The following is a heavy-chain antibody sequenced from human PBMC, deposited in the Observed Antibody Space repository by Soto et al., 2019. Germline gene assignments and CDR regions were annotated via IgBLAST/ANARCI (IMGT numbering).Heavy chain of an antibody. Sequence: EMQLVQSGGGLIQPGGSLRLSCAVSGFTVSSNSITWVRQAPVQGLEWVSVLHSDVSTYYVDSVKGRFVISRDNSKNTVYLQMNSLRAEDTAIYYCARELGGSWYNWFDPWGQGTLVTVSS. J-gene: IGHJ5*02. CDR3: ARELGGSWYNWFDP. D-gene: IGHD2-15*01. CDR1: GFTVSSNS. CDR2: LHSDVST. V-gene: IGHV3-53*01.